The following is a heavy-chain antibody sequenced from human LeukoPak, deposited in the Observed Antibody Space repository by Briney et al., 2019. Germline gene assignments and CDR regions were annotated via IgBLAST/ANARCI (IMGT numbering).Heavy chain of an antibody. D-gene: IGHD1-14*01. CDR1: GFTFSSYG. V-gene: IGHV3-30*18. J-gene: IGHJ6*02. CDR3: AKDGWRRPDPEMKYYYYYGMDV. Sequence: GRSLRLSCAASGFTFSSYGMRWVRQAPGKGLEWVAVISYDGSNKYYADSVKGRFTISRDNSKNTLYLQMNSLRAEDTAVYYCAKDGWRRPDPEMKYYYYYGMDVWGQGTTVTVSS. CDR2: ISYDGSNK.